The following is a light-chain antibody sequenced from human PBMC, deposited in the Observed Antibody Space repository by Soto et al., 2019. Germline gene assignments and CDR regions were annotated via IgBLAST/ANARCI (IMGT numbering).Light chain of an antibody. Sequence: EIVLTQSPATLSLSPGERATLSCRASQSIYSYLAWYQQKPGQAPRLLIYDASSRATGVPARFSASGSGTDFTLTISRLEPEDFAVYYCQQRSEWPRTFGRGTKLEIK. V-gene: IGKV3-11*01. CDR2: DAS. CDR1: QSIYSY. CDR3: QQRSEWPRT. J-gene: IGKJ2*01.